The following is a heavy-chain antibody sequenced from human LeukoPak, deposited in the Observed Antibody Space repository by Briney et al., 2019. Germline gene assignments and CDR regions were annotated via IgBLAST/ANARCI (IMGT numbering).Heavy chain of an antibody. CDR2: ISAYDGNT. Sequence: VRVSCKASGYTFTNNGTNWVRQAPGQGLEWMGWISAYDGNTDFAQKFQGRVTMTTDTSTNTAYMELRSLTSDDTAVYYCARDRSGSGWLPHYWGQGTLVTVSS. CDR1: GYTFTNNG. CDR3: ARDRSGSGWLPHY. J-gene: IGHJ4*02. D-gene: IGHD6-19*01. V-gene: IGHV1-18*01.